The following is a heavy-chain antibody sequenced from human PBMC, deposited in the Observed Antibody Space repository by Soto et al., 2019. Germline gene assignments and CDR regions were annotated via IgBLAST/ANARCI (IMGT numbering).Heavy chain of an antibody. CDR2: INSDGSST. J-gene: IGHJ5*01. Sequence: GGSLRLSCAASGFTFSRYWMHWVRQSPGKGLVWVSRINSDGSSTTYADSVKGRFTISRDNAKNTLYLQMNSLRAEDTAVYYCARVPLGDTSGYYWFDSWGQGTLVTVSS. V-gene: IGHV3-74*01. CDR1: GFTFSRYW. CDR3: ARVPLGDTSGYYWFDS. D-gene: IGHD3-22*01.